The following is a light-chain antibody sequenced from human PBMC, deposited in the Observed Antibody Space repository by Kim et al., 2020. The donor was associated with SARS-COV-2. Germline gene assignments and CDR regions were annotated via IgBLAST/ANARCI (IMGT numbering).Light chain of an antibody. J-gene: IGKJ2*01. Sequence: EIVMTQSPATLSVSPGERATLSCRASQSVSSKLAWYQRKPGQAPRLLIYGASTRAAGFPARLSGSGSGTDFTLTISSLQSEDFAVNECQQDNKWPPYTFGQGTKLEI. CDR1: QSVSSK. V-gene: IGKV3-15*01. CDR2: GAS. CDR3: QQDNKWPPYT.